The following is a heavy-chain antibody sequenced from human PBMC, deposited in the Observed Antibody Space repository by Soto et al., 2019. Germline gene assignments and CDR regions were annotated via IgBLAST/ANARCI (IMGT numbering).Heavy chain of an antibody. D-gene: IGHD3-22*01. J-gene: IGHJ4*02. CDR3: ASDTMKRAIDY. CDR2: IYYSGST. CDR1: GGSVSSGSYY. Sequence: PSETLSLTCTVSGGSVSSGSYYWSWIRQPPGKGLEWIGYIYYSGSTNYNPSLKSRVTISVDTSKNQFSLKLSSVTAADTAVYYCASDTMKRAIDYWGQGTLVTVSS. V-gene: IGHV4-61*01.